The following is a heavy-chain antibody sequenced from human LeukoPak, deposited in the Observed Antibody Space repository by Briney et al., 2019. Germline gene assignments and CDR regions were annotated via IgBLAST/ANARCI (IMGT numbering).Heavy chain of an antibody. D-gene: IGHD6-19*01. V-gene: IGHV3-74*01. J-gene: IGHJ6*02. CDR1: GFSFSSYW. CDR2: INSDESST. Sequence: PGGSLRLSCEVSGFSFSSYWMHWVRQAPGKGLVWVSRINSDESSTSYADSVKGRFTISRDNRKNTLYLQMNSLRAEDTAVYYCARAECYSSGCPGTPVYYYYAMDVWGPGNTVTVSS. CDR3: ARAECYSSGCPGTPVYYYYAMDV.